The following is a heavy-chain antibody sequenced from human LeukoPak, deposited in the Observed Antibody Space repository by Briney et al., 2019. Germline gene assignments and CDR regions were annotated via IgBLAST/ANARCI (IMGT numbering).Heavy chain of an antibody. CDR2: ISWNSGSI. CDR1: GFTFNNFA. D-gene: IGHD6-13*01. Sequence: GGSLRLSCAASGFTFNNFAMHWVRQAPGKGLGWVSGISWNSGSIGYADSVKGRFTTSRDNAKSSLYLQMNSLGAEDVALYYCAKGRGTQQLAALDFWGQGTRVTVSS. V-gene: IGHV3-9*03. CDR3: AKGRGTQQLAALDF. J-gene: IGHJ4*02.